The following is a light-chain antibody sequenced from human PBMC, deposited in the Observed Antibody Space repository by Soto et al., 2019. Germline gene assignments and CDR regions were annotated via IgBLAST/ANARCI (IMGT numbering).Light chain of an antibody. V-gene: IGKV1-5*03. Sequence: DIQMTQSPSTLSASVGDRVTITCRASQSISSWLAWYQQKPGKAPKLLIYKASSLESGVPSRFSGSGSGTEFTLNISSLQPDDFATYYCQQYNSYPLITFGQGTRLEIK. J-gene: IGKJ5*01. CDR1: QSISSW. CDR2: KAS. CDR3: QQYNSYPLIT.